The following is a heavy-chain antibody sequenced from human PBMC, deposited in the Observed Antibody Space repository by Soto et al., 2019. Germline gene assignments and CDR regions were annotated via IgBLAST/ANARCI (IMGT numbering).Heavy chain of an antibody. J-gene: IGHJ4*02. D-gene: IGHD7-27*01. CDR2: IYYNGNT. Sequence: QVQLQESGPGLVKPSETLSLTCTVSGGSISNHYWSWIRQPPGKGLEWIGYIYYNGNTNYNPSLKSRVPMSADTSKNQISLKLSSVTAADTAVYYCTRANWYSEYWGQGTLVTVAS. CDR1: GGSISNHY. V-gene: IGHV4-59*11. CDR3: TRANWYSEY.